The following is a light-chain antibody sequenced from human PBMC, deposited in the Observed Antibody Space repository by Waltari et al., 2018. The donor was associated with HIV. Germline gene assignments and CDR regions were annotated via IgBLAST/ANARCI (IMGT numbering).Light chain of an antibody. CDR2: VDT. CDR1: AMPKKY. V-gene: IGLV3-10*01. Sequence: SCALTQPPSVSVSPGQTARLTCSGDAMPKKYASWYLQKSGQAPVLVIYVDTKRPSGIPERFSGSSSGTMATLTISGAQVEDEADYYCYSTDSSGNHRVFGGGTKLTVL. CDR3: YSTDSSGNHRV. J-gene: IGLJ3*02.